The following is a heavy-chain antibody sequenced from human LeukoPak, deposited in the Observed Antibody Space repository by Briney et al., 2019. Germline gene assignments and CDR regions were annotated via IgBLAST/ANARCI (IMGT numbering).Heavy chain of an antibody. CDR1: EFTFFTYW. Sequence: GGSLRLSCAASEFTFFTYWMTWVRQAPGKGLEWVSYISTTGSSIYYADSVKGRFTISRDSVKNLLYLQMNSLRAEDTAVYYCARVQRGIAVALDYWGQGTLATVSS. CDR2: ISTTGSSI. D-gene: IGHD6-19*01. CDR3: ARVQRGIAVALDY. V-gene: IGHV3-48*03. J-gene: IGHJ4*02.